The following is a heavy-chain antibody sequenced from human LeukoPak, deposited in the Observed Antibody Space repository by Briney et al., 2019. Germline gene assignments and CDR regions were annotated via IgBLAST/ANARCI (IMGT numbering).Heavy chain of an antibody. J-gene: IGHJ3*02. D-gene: IGHD2-15*01. Sequence: GGSLRLSCAASGFTFDDYAMHWVRQAPGKGLEWVSGISWNSGSIGYADSVKGRFTISRDNAKNSLYLQMNSLRAEDTALYYCAKASGVLVRKVGQLLPEAFDIWGQGTMVTVSS. CDR3: AKASGVLVRKVGQLLPEAFDI. CDR2: ISWNSGSI. V-gene: IGHV3-9*01. CDR1: GFTFDDYA.